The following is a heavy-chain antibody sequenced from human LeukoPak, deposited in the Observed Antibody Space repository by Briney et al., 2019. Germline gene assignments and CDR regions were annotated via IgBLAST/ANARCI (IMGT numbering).Heavy chain of an antibody. CDR1: GFTFSSYG. CDR2: ISGSGGST. D-gene: IGHD6-19*01. V-gene: IGHV3-23*01. CDR3: AKGTAVAGTAYYFDY. J-gene: IGHJ4*02. Sequence: GGSLRLSCAASGFTFSSYGMHGVRQAPGKGLEWVSAISGSGGSTYYADSVKGRFTISRDNSKNTLYLQMNSLRAEDTAVYYCAKGTAVAGTAYYFDYWGQGTLVTVSS.